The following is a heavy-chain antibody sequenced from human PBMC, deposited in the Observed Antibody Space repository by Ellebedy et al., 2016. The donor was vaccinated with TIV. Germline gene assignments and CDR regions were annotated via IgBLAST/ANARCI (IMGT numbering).Heavy chain of an antibody. V-gene: IGHV3-30-3*01. Sequence: PGGSLRLSCAVSGFTFSNYTMHWVRQAPGKGLEWVAVISYDGSNKYYADSVKGRFTISRDNSKNQLYLQMNSLRAEDTAVYYCARGIQLWLEPHFDYWGQGTLVTVSS. CDR1: GFTFSNYT. CDR2: ISYDGSNK. J-gene: IGHJ4*02. D-gene: IGHD5-18*01. CDR3: ARGIQLWLEPHFDY.